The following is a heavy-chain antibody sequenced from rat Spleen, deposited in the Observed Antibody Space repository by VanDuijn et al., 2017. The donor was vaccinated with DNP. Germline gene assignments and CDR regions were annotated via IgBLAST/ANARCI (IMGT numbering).Heavy chain of an antibody. CDR3: ARHDDNWGY. D-gene: IGHD5-1*01. J-gene: IGHJ2*01. CDR1: GFIFRNYW. V-gene: IGHV5-31*01. CDR2: ITNTGGGNT. Sequence: EVQLVESGGGPVQPGRSLKLSCVASGFIFRNYWMTWIRQAPGKGLEWVASITNTGGGNTYYRDSVKGRFTISRDNAKSTHYLQMDSLRSEDTATYYCARHDDNWGYWGQGVMVTVSS.